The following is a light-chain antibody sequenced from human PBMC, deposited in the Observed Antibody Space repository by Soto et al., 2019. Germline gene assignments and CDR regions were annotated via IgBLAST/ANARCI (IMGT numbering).Light chain of an antibody. CDR1: QSVSSY. V-gene: IGKV3-11*01. CDR3: QQRSSWPLT. Sequence: EIVMTQSPATLSVSPGERAALSCRASQSVSSYLAWYQQKPGQAPRLLIYDASNRATGIPARFSGSGSGTDFTLTISSLQSEDFAVYYCQQRSSWPLTFGGGTKVDIK. J-gene: IGKJ4*01. CDR2: DAS.